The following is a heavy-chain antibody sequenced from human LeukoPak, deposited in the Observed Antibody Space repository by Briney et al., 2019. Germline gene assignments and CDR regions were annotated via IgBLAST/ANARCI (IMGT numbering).Heavy chain of an antibody. CDR3: AKDLPGVGEVVTYGMDV. CDR2: ISYDGSNK. J-gene: IGHJ6*02. Sequence: GGALKLSCAASGLIFVGFGMHGVGQAPAKGLEGVAVISYDGSNKYCAASVKGRFTISRDNSKTTLFLQMNRLRAEDTAVYYCAKDLPGVGEVVTYGMDVWGQGTTVTVSS. V-gene: IGHV3-30*18. D-gene: IGHD1-26*01. CDR1: GLIFVGFG.